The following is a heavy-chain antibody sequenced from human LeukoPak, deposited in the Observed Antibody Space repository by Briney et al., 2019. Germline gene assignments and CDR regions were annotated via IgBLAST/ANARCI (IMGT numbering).Heavy chain of an antibody. CDR1: GFTFSSYA. CDR3: AKGCSSTSCYMGY. CDR2: ISGSGGST. D-gene: IGHD2-2*02. V-gene: IGHV3-23*01. Sequence: GGSLRLSCAASGFTFSSYAMSWVRQAPGKGLEWISAISGSGGSTYYADSVKGRFTISRDNSKNTLYLQMNSLRAEDTAVYYCAKGCSSTSCYMGYWGQGTLVTVSS. J-gene: IGHJ4*02.